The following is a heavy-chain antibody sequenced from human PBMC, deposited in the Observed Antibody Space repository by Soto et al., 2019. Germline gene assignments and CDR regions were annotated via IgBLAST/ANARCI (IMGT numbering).Heavy chain of an antibody. V-gene: IGHV3-7*01. CDR3: ASYCGSGSYPIDY. CDR2: IKQDGSEK. Sequence: EVQLVESGGGLVQPGGSLRLSCAASGFTFSSYWMSWVRQAPGKGLEWVANIKQDGSEKYYVDSVKGRFTISRDNAKNSLYLQMNSLSAEDTAVYYCASYCGSGSYPIDYWGQGSLVAVSS. J-gene: IGHJ4*02. CDR1: GFTFSSYW. D-gene: IGHD3-10*01.